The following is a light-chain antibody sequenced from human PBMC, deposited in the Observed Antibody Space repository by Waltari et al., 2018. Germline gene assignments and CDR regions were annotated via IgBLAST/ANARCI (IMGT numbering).Light chain of an antibody. CDR1: NFNIGANT. CDR3: ATWDDSLNGWV. CDR2: SNP. V-gene: IGLV1-44*01. J-gene: IGLJ3*02. Sequence: QSVLTQPPSASGTPGQSVTISCSGSNFNIGANTVNWYQHLPGTAPKPFIYSNPRRPSGVPGRFSGSKSGTSASLAISGLQSDDEADYYCATWDDSLNGWVFGGGTKLTVL.